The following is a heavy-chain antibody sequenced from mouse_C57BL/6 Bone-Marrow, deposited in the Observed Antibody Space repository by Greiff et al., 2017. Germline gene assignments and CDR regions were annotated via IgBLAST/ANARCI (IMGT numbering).Heavy chain of an antibody. D-gene: IGHD1-1*01. Sequence: QVQLQQSGAELAKPGASVKLSCKASGYTFTSYWMHWVKQRPGKGLEWIGYINPSSGYTKYNQKFKDKATLTADKSSSTAYMQLSSLTDEDSAVHYCAKNYYGSSYYYWGQGTTLSVSS. CDR3: AKNYYGSSYYY. V-gene: IGHV1-7*01. CDR1: GYTFTSYW. J-gene: IGHJ2*01. CDR2: INPSSGYT.